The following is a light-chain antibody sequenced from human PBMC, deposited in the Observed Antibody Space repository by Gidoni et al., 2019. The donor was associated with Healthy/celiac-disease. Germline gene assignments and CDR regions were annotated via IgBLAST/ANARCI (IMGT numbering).Light chain of an antibody. CDR2: KAS. J-gene: IGKJ4*01. Sequence: DIQMTQSPSALSASVGDRVTIASRASQSMSSWLAWYQQKPGKAPKLLIYKASSLESGVPSRFSGSGSGTEFTLTISSLQPDDFATYYCQQYNSYPLTFGGGTKVEIK. V-gene: IGKV1-5*03. CDR1: QSMSSW. CDR3: QQYNSYPLT.